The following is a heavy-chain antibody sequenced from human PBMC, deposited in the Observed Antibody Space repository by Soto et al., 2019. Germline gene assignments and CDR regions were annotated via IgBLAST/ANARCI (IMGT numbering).Heavy chain of an antibody. V-gene: IGHV3-48*03. CDR1: GFDFRSYE. J-gene: IGHJ3*02. CDR2: IRANDESI. CDR3: ARETLRDAIDI. Sequence: GGSLRLSCVASGFDFRSYEMNWVRQAPGKGLEWVSNIRANDESIYYADSVKGRVSVSRDNAKNSLFLEMNSLRVDDTAVYYCARETLRDAIDIWGQGTIVTGSS.